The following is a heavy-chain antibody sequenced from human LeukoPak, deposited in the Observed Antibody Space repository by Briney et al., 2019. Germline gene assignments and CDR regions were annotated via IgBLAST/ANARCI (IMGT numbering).Heavy chain of an antibody. D-gene: IGHD1-26*01. CDR1: GGSISRYY. J-gene: IGHJ4*02. CDR2: IYYSGST. CDR3: AREAEVGALDY. Sequence: PPETLSLTCTVSGGSISRYYWSWIRQPPGKGLEWLGYIYYSGSTNYNPSLKSRVTISLDTSKNQFSLKLSSVTAADTAVYYCAREAEVGALDYWGQGTLVTVSS. V-gene: IGHV4-59*12.